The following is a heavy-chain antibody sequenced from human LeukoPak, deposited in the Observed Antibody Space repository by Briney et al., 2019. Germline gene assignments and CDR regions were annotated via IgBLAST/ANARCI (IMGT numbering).Heavy chain of an antibody. CDR2: ISGDGVNT. J-gene: IGHJ6*02. CDR1: GFTFSSCA. CDR3: ARGGRYFDWFYYYYGMDV. V-gene: IGHV3-23*01. Sequence: AGGSLRLSCAASGFTFSSCAMSWVRQAPGKRLEWVSAISGDGVNTYYADSVKGRFTISRDNSRNTLYLQMNSLRAGDTAVYYCARGGRYFDWFYYYYGMDVWGQGTTVTVSS. D-gene: IGHD3-9*01.